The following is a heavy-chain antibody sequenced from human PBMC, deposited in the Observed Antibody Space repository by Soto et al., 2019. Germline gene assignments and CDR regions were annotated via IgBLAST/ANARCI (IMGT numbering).Heavy chain of an antibody. D-gene: IGHD5-18*01. V-gene: IGHV1-8*02. CDR3: ARMESFGSLNWFDP. Sequence: GASVKVSCKASGYTFTNNDVSWVRQATGQGLEWMGWMNPGSGDTGYAQKFQGRVTMTRDISIATAYMGLNSLTSEDTAIYYCARMESFGSLNWFDPWGQVTLVTDSS. CDR1: GYTFTNND. J-gene: IGHJ5*02. CDR2: MNPGSGDT.